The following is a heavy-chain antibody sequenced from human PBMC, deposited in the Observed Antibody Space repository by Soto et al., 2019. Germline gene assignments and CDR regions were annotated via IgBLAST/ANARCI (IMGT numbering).Heavy chain of an antibody. CDR3: ARTGGSGSNNWFDP. Sequence: HPGGSLRLSCAASAFTFGSYGMNWVRQAPGKGLEWVSYISSSSSLIYYADSVKGRFTISRDNAQNSLYLQMNSLRDEDTAVYYCARTGGSGSNNWFDPWGQGTLVTVSS. CDR2: ISSSSSLI. CDR1: AFTFGSYG. V-gene: IGHV3-48*02. J-gene: IGHJ5*02. D-gene: IGHD3-10*01.